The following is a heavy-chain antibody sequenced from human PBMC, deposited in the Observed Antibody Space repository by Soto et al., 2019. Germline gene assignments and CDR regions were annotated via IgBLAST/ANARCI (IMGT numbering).Heavy chain of an antibody. CDR3: ARTQEGAYSQNTKWFDS. Sequence: QTLSLTCAISGDSVSSNSAAWNWIRQSPSRGLEWLGRTYYRSKWYNDYAVSVKSRITINPDTSKNQFSLQLNSVTPEDTAVYYCARTQEGAYSQNTKWFDSRGQGTVATVAS. J-gene: IGHJ5*01. D-gene: IGHD4-4*01. V-gene: IGHV6-1*01. CDR1: GDSVSSNSAA. CDR2: TYYRSKWYN.